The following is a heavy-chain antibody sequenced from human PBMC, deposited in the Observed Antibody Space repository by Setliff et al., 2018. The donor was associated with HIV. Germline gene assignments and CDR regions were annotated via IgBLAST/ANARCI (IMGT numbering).Heavy chain of an antibody. J-gene: IGHJ4*02. V-gene: IGHV4-39*07. Sequence: PSETLSLTCTVSRDSIRNGAYYWGWTRQPPGKGLEWIGSIYYSGSAYYNPSFKSRVTLSVDTSENQFSLRLSSVTAADTAVYFCARGGTVSADFDSWGQGTLVTVSS. CDR2: IYYSGSA. CDR1: RDSIRNGAYY. D-gene: IGHD6-19*01. CDR3: ARGGTVSADFDS.